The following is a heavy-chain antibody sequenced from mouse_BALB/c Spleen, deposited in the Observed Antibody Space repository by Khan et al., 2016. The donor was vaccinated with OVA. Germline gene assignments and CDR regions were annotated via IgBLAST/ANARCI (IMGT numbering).Heavy chain of an antibody. CDR1: GFSLTRYG. V-gene: IGHV2-6-1*01. J-gene: IGHJ2*01. D-gene: IGHD1-1*01. Sequence: QVQLKESGPGLVAPSQSLSITCTISGFSLTRYGVHWVRQPPGKGLEWLVMIWSDGRTTYNSALKSRLSISKDNSKSQVFLKMNSLQTDDTAIYYCARGIYYDGSLLLDYWGQGTTLTVSS. CDR2: IWSDGRT. CDR3: ARGIYYDGSLLLDY.